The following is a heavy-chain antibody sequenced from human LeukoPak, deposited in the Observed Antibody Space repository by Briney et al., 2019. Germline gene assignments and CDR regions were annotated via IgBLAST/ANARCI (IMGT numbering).Heavy chain of an antibody. J-gene: IGHJ5*02. Sequence: SETLSLTCTVSGGSISSSSYYWGWIRQPPGKGLEWIGTIYYSGSTYYNPSLKSRVTISVDKSKNQFSLKLSSVTAADTAVYYCARLYYGSGSPKVDPWGQGTLVTVSS. D-gene: IGHD3-10*01. CDR3: ARLYYGSGSPKVDP. CDR2: IYYSGST. CDR1: GGSISSSSYY. V-gene: IGHV4-39*07.